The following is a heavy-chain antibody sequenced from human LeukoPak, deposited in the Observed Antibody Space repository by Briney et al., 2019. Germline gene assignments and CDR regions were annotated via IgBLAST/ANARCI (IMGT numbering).Heavy chain of an antibody. CDR3: ARSDYSGYFDY. CDR1: GGSVNNNDYY. V-gene: IGHV4-39*02. CDR2: VYCSGIT. Sequence: SETLSLTCTVSGGSVNNNDYYWGWVPQPPGKGLEYNGNVYCSGITYHNPYLQSRVTISVDKYHIHLYLRLSSVTAADTAVYYCARSDYSGYFDYWGQGSLVSVSS. J-gene: IGHJ4*02. D-gene: IGHD4-11*01.